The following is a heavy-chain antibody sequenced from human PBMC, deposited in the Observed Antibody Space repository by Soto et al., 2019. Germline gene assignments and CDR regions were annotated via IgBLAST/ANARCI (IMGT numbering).Heavy chain of an antibody. CDR1: GGSFTSNNW. V-gene: IGHV4-4*02. D-gene: IGHD1-7*01. CDR3: ASRDPGTSVDY. CDR2: TYRTGST. Sequence: PSETLSLTCAVSGGSFTSNNWWTWVRQPPGQGLEWIGETYRTGSTNYNPSLKSRATISLDKSENQFSLKVTSLTAADTAVYYCASRDPGTSVDYWGQGTLVTVSS. J-gene: IGHJ4*02.